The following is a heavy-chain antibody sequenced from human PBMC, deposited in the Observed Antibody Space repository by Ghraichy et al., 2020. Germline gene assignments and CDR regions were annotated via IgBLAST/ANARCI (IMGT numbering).Heavy chain of an antibody. CDR2: ISAYNGNT. Sequence: ASVKVSCKASGYTFTSYGISWVRQAPGQGLEWMGWISAYNGNTNYAQKLQGRVTMTTDTSTSTAYMELRSLRSDDTAVYYCARGASIAARPDSSAFDIWGQGTMVTVSS. J-gene: IGHJ3*02. D-gene: IGHD6-6*01. CDR1: GYTFTSYG. V-gene: IGHV1-18*01. CDR3: ARGASIAARPDSSAFDI.